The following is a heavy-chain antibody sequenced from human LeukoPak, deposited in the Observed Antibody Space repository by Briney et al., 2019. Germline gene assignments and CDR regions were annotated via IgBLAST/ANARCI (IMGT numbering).Heavy chain of an antibody. Sequence: PGGSLRLSCAASGFTFSGYDMNWVRQAPGKGLEWVACIRNDSTNKYYAESVKVRFTISRDNSKNTLYLQMNSLRAEDTALYYFARARYYYYMDVWGKGTTVTVSS. V-gene: IGHV3-30*02. CDR3: ARARYYYYMDV. CDR2: IRNDSTNK. J-gene: IGHJ6*03. CDR1: GFTFSGYD.